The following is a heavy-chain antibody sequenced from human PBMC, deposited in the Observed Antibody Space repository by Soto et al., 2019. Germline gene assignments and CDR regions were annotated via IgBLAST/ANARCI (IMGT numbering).Heavy chain of an antibody. Sequence: QVQLQESGPGLVKPSQTLSLTCTVSGGSISSGDYYWSWIRQPPGKGLEWIGYIYYSGSTYYNPSLKSRVTRSVDTSKNQFSLKLSSVTAADTAVYYCARDNEQQLMAFDYWGQGTLVTVSS. CDR3: ARDNEQQLMAFDY. CDR2: IYYSGST. J-gene: IGHJ4*02. V-gene: IGHV4-30-4*01. D-gene: IGHD6-13*01. CDR1: GGSISSGDYY.